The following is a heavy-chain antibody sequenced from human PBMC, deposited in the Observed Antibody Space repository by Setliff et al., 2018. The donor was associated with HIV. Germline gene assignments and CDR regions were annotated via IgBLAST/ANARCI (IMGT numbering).Heavy chain of an antibody. CDR3: ARGNSSGWYLSPDY. Sequence: SVKVSCKASGGPFTSSSIGWVRQAPGQGLEWMGRIIPIFGTTNYAQKFQGRVTITTDESTTTAYMELSSLRSEDTALYYCARGNSSGWYLSPDYWGQGTQVTVSS. CDR2: IIPIFGTT. V-gene: IGHV1-69*05. D-gene: IGHD6-19*01. CDR1: GGPFTSSS. J-gene: IGHJ4*02.